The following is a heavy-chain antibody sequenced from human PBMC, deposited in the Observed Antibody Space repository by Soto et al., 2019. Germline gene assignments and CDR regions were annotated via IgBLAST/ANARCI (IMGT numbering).Heavy chain of an antibody. D-gene: IGHD5-12*01. CDR2: NNVYNGDT. J-gene: IGHJ4*02. CDR1: GYTFTSNG. CDR3: ARDALGGPLLATINFEQ. V-gene: IGHV1-18*04. Sequence: QVQLVQSGAEVKKPGASMKVSCKASGYTFTSNGISWVRQAPGQELEWMGWNNVYNGDTNYARKFQGRVSMTADSSTNTAYLERRSLRSDETAVDYGARDALGGPLLATINFEQWGQGTLV.